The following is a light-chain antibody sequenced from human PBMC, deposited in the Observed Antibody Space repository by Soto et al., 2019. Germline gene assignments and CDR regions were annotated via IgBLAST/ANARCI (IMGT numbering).Light chain of an antibody. CDR1: QSVSSSF. V-gene: IGKV3-20*01. Sequence: EIVLTQSPGTLSLSPGERATLSCRASQSVSSSFLAWYQQKPGQAPRLLIYGASSRATGIPDRFSGIGSGTDFTLTISRLEPADFAVYYCQQYDSSPWTFGHGAKVELK. CDR3: QQYDSSPWT. CDR2: GAS. J-gene: IGKJ1*01.